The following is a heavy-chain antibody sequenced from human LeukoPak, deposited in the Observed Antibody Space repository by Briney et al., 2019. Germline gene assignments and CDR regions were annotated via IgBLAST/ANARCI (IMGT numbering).Heavy chain of an antibody. J-gene: IGHJ4*02. V-gene: IGHV3-23*01. CDR3: AKTYYYDSGGYYPLDY. Sequence: GASLRLSCAASGFTFSSYAMSWVRQAPGKGLEWVSAISGSGGGTYYADSVKGRFTISRDNSKNTLYLQMNSLRAEDTAVYYCAKTYYYDSGGYYPLDYWGQGTLVTVSS. CDR2: ISGSGGGT. D-gene: IGHD3-22*01. CDR1: GFTFSSYA.